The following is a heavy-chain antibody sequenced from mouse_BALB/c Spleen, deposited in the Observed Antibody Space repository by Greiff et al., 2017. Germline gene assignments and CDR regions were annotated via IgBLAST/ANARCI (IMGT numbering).Heavy chain of an antibody. CDR1: GYAFTNYL. CDR2: INPGSGGT. J-gene: IGHJ2*01. V-gene: IGHV1-54*03. Sequence: QVQLKESGAELVRPGTSVKVSCKASGYAFTNYLIEWVKQRPGQGLEWIGVINPGSGGTNYNERFKGKATLTADKSSSTAYMQLSSLTSDDSAVYFCARRNFYMDYWGQGTTLTVSS. CDR3: ARRNFYMDY.